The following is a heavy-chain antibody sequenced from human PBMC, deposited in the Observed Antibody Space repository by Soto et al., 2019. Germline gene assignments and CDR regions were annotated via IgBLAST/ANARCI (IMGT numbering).Heavy chain of an antibody. CDR2: ISASIGHT. CDR1: GYTFNDYA. CDR3: ARTSYCSGGTCTNWFDP. J-gene: IGHJ5*02. D-gene: IGHD2-15*01. V-gene: IGHV1-18*01. Sequence: QLVQSGAEVKKPGASVKVSCKASGYTFNDYAITWVRQAPGQGLEWVGWISASIGHTNYAQSFEGRVSVTTDRSTTTAYMELRSLRYDDTAVYYCARTSYCSGGTCTNWFDPRGQGTLVTVSS.